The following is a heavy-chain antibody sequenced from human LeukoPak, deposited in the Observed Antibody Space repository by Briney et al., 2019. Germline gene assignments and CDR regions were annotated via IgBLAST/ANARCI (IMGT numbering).Heavy chain of an antibody. D-gene: IGHD3-10*01. J-gene: IGHJ3*02. Sequence: PGGSLRLSCAASAFTFRSYAMSWVRQAGGKGLEWVSAISGSGGSTYYADSVKGRFTISRDNSKNTLYLQMNSLRAEDTAVYYCAQVGVVIRDAFDIWGQGTMVTVSS. CDR3: AQVGVVIRDAFDI. V-gene: IGHV3-23*01. CDR2: ISGSGGST. CDR1: AFTFRSYA.